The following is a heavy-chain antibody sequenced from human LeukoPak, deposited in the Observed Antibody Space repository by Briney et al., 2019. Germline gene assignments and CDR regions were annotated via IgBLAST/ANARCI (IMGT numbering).Heavy chain of an antibody. CDR2: ISWDGGST. Sequence: QPGGSLRLSCAASGFTFDDYAMHWVRQAPGKGLEWVSLISWDGGSTYYADSVKGRFTISRDNSKNSLYLQMNSLRNEDTALYYCAKDGALRGVIGYYMDVWGKGTTVTVSS. D-gene: IGHD3-10*01. CDR3: AKDGALRGVIGYYMDV. CDR1: GFTFDDYA. V-gene: IGHV3-43D*03. J-gene: IGHJ6*03.